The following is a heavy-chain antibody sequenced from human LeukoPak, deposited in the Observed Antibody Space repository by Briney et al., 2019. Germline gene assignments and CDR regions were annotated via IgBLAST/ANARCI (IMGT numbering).Heavy chain of an antibody. V-gene: IGHV3-48*03. CDR1: GFTFSSYE. CDR3: ARGRGWYFDL. D-gene: IGHD3-10*01. Sequence: GGSLRLSCAASGFTFSSYEMNWVRQAPGKGLEWISYISSSGSTICYADSVKGRFTIFRDNAKNTLYLQMNSLRVEDTAVYYCARGRGWYFDLWGRGTLVTVSS. CDR2: ISSSGSTI. J-gene: IGHJ2*01.